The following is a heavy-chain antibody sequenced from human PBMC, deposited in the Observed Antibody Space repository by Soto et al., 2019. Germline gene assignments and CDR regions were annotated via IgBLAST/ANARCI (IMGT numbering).Heavy chain of an antibody. J-gene: IGHJ5*02. CDR2: IYYSGST. Sequence: SETLSLTCTVSGGSISSSSYYWGWIRQPPGKGLEWIGSIYYSGSTYYNPSLKSRVTISVDTSKNQFSLKLSSVTAADTAVYSCARHVYDFLFSITWFAPWGQGTLVTVSS. D-gene: IGHD3-3*01. CDR3: ARHVYDFLFSITWFAP. V-gene: IGHV4-39*01. CDR1: GGSISSSSYY.